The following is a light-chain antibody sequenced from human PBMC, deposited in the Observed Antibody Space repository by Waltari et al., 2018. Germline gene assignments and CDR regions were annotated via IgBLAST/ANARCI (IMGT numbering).Light chain of an antibody. Sequence: DIQMTQSPSSLSAAVGDRVTIPCRASQSITRYFNWYQQKPGKAPKLLIYTTSTLQSDIPSRFSGSGSGTDFTLTISSLQPEDFATYYCQQSFNTPRTFGQGTKLEIK. J-gene: IGKJ2*01. CDR3: QQSFNTPRT. V-gene: IGKV1-39*01. CDR2: TTS. CDR1: QSITRY.